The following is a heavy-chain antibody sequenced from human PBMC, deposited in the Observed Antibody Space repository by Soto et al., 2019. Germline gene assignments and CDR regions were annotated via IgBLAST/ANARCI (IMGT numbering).Heavy chain of an antibody. V-gene: IGHV1-69*12. CDR1: GGTFSSYA. CDR3: ARVLQLERPRLYYFDY. D-gene: IGHD1-1*01. Sequence: QVQLVQSGAEVKKPGSSVKVSCKASGGTFSSYAISWVRQAPGQGLEWMGGIIPIFGTANYAQKFQGRVTITADESTSTAYMELSSLRSEATAVYYCARVLQLERPRLYYFDYWGQGTLVTVSS. CDR2: IIPIFGTA. J-gene: IGHJ4*02.